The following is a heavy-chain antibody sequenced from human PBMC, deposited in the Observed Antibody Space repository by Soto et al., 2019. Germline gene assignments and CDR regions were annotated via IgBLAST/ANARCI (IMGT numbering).Heavy chain of an antibody. V-gene: IGHV3-53*02. D-gene: IGHD5-18*01. CDR3: ARGRQPDYYSYYGMDV. CDR2: VYAGGST. J-gene: IGHJ6*02. Sequence: EVQLVETGGGLIQPGGSLRLSCAASGFTVSTNYMSWVRQAPGKGLEWVSVVYAGGSTYYAGSVKCRFTISRDNSKNTVDPQMNTVSAEDTAVYYCARGRQPDYYSYYGMDVWGQGTTVTVSS. CDR1: GFTVSTNY.